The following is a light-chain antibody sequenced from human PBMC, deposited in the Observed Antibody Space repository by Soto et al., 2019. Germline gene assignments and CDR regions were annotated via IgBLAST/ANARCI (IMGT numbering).Light chain of an antibody. J-gene: IGKJ4*01. CDR2: GGS. CDR1: QSVTSKF. CDR3: QQYGRSPRLT. Sequence: EVVLMQSPGTLSMITGQRATLSRRASQSVTSKFLAWYHQVPGQAPRLLIYGGSTRANGVPDRFSGTGSGADFILTISRLEPEDFGMYYCQQYGRSPRLTFGGGTKVDIK. V-gene: IGKV3-20*01.